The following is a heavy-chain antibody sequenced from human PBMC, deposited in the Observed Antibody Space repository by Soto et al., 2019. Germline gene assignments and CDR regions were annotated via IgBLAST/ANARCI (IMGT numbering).Heavy chain of an antibody. J-gene: IGHJ6*02. D-gene: IGHD3-10*01. V-gene: IGHV1-2*04. CDR2: INPNSGGT. CDR3: ARDIGSGSYYPTYYYGMDV. Sequence: ASVKVSCKASGYTFTGYYMHWVRQAPGQGLEWMGWINPNSGGTNYAQKFQGWVTMTRDTSISTAYMELSRLRSDDTAVYYCARDIGSGSYYPTYYYGMDVWGQGTTVTVAS. CDR1: GYTFTGYY.